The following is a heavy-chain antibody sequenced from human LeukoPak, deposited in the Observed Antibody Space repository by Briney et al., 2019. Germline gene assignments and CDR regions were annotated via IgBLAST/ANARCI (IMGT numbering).Heavy chain of an antibody. V-gene: IGHV3-23*01. D-gene: IGHD5-24*01. CDR1: GFTFSSYG. J-gene: IGHJ4*02. Sequence: GGSLRLSCAASGFTFSSYGMHWVRQAPGKGLEWVSGISGSGDTTYYADSVKGRFTISRDNSKNTLYLQMNSLRVEDTAVFYCAKDDAWLQYNYWGQGTLVTVSS. CDR2: ISGSGDTT. CDR3: AKDDAWLQYNY.